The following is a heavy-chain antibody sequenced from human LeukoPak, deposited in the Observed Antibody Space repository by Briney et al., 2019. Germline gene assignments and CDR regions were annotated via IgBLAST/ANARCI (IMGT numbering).Heavy chain of an antibody. V-gene: IGHV1-18*04. D-gene: IGHD2-15*01. Sequence: ASVKVSCKASGYTFTGYYMHWVRQAPGQGLEWMGWISAYNGNTNYAQKLQGRVTMTTDTSTSTAYMELRSLRSDDTAVYYCARERPTLYCSGGSCSDYYYYGMDVWGQGTTVTVSS. J-gene: IGHJ6*02. CDR3: ARERPTLYCSGGSCSDYYYYGMDV. CDR1: GYTFTGYY. CDR2: ISAYNGNT.